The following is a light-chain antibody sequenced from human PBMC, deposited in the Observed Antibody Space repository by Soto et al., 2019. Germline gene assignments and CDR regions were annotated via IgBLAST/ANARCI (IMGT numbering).Light chain of an antibody. J-gene: IGKJ2*01. CDR1: QSLDSTY. Sequence: EVVLTQSPGTLSLSPGERATLSCRASQSLDSTYLAWYQQKPGQSPRLFIYGASRRATGIPDRFSGSGSGTDFTLTIGRLEPEDFAVYYCQRSGSAPPYIFGAGTRLDIK. V-gene: IGKV3-20*01. CDR2: GAS. CDR3: QRSGSAPPYI.